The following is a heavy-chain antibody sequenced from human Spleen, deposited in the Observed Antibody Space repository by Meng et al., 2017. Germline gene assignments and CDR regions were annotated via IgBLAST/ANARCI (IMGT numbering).Heavy chain of an antibody. CDR3: VRSSGWVKTGFDP. D-gene: IGHD6-19*01. Sequence: QVQLQQSGPGLVQPSGTLSLTCAVSGGSIDTTIWWSWVRQPPGKGLEWIGEVSHSGPTRYNPSLKSRVTVSIDTSRNQFSLWLTSVTAADTAVYYCVRSSGWVKTGFDPWGQGTLVTVSS. J-gene: IGHJ5*02. CDR2: VSHSGPT. V-gene: IGHV4-4*02. CDR1: GGSIDTTIW.